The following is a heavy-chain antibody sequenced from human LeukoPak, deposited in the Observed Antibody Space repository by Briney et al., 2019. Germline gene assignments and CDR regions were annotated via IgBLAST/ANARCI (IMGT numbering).Heavy chain of an antibody. J-gene: IGHJ6*02. CDR2: INHNGNVN. CDR3: ARGGGLDV. CDR1: GFTFSSYW. D-gene: IGHD3-16*01. V-gene: IGHV3-7*03. Sequence: GGSLRLSCAASGFTFSSYWMNWARQAPGKGLEWVASINHNGNVNYYVDSVKGRFTISRDNAKNSLYLQMSNLRAEDRAVYFCARGGGLDVWGQGATVTVSS.